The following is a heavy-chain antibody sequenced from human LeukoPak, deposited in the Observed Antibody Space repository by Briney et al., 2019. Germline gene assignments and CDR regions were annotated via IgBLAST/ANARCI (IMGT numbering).Heavy chain of an antibody. CDR1: GFTFSDHY. CDR2: MRNKANSYTT. J-gene: IGHJ3*02. D-gene: IGHD3-16*01. CDR3: ARSPESGGNAFDI. Sequence: PGGSLRLSCAGSGFTFSDHYIDWVRQAPGKGLEWVGRMRNKANSYTTENAASVKGRLTLSRDDSKRLVFLQLNSLKIEDTAVYYCARSPESGGNAFDIWGQGTMVTVSS. V-gene: IGHV3-72*01.